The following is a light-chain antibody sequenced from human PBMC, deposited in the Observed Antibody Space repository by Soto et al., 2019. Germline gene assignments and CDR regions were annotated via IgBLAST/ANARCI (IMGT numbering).Light chain of an antibody. CDR2: GVS. V-gene: IGLV2-14*03. Sequence: QSALTQPASVSASPGDSITITCTGTSSDVGDDNDVPQHQQHPGQAPKLIIYGVSNQPSGISNRFSGSKSGNTASLTISGLQAEDEAEYYCRSYTSTNTLVFGGGTKLTVL. J-gene: IGLJ2*01. CDR3: RSYTSTNTLV. CDR1: SSDVGDDND.